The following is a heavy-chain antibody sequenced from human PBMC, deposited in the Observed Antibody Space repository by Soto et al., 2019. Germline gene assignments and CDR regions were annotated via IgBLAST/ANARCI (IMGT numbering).Heavy chain of an antibody. D-gene: IGHD4-4*01. V-gene: IGHV3-23*01. CDR2: VSGDGGST. J-gene: IGHJ4*02. CDR1: GFTFSDYA. CDR3: ATAGNYRFDY. Sequence: EVQLLESGGGLVQPGGSLRLSCAASGFTFSDYAMYWVRQTPGKGLEWVSAVSGDGGSTFYPDSVKGRFTISRDNSKSTLYLQMDSLRPEDTAVYYCATAGNYRFDYWGQGTLVSVSS.